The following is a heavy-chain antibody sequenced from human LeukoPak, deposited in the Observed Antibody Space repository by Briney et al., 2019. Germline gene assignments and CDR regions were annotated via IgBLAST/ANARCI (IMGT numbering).Heavy chain of an antibody. V-gene: IGHV4-39*07. CDR3: ARDKVRGVIGSNWFDP. Sequence: SETLSLTCSVSGGSISSSTYYWGWIRQPPGKGQEWIGSIYYSGSTYYNPSLKSRVTISVDTSKNQFSLKLSSVTAADTAVYYCARDKVRGVIGSNWFDPWGQGTLVTVSS. D-gene: IGHD3-10*01. J-gene: IGHJ5*02. CDR2: IYYSGST. CDR1: GGSISSSTYY.